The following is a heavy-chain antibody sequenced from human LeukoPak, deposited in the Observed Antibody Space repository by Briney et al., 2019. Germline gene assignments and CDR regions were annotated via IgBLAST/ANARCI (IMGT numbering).Heavy chain of an antibody. Sequence: PSETLSLTCTVSGGSVSSGGHYWSWIRQPPGKGLEWIGYIYHSGSTYYNPSLKSRVTISVDRSKNQFSLKLSSVTAADTAVYYCARGEWELPPYFDYWGQGTLVTVSS. CDR3: ARGEWELPPYFDY. V-gene: IGHV4-30-2*01. CDR2: IYHSGST. D-gene: IGHD1-26*01. CDR1: GGSVSSGGHY. J-gene: IGHJ4*02.